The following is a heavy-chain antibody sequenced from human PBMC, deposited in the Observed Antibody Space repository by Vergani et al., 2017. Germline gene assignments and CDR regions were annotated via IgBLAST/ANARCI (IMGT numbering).Heavy chain of an antibody. V-gene: IGHV5-51*01. CDR1: GYSFTNYW. J-gene: IGHJ4*02. CDR2: IHPADSDT. Sequence: EVQLVQSGAEVKKPGESLKISCQISGYSFTNYWIGWVRQMPGKGLEWMGIIHPADSDTIYSPSFQGHVTIPVDKSIGTAYLQRSSLRAPDSAMYYCARLYGRDSSGSKYFDYWGQGTLVTVSS. D-gene: IGHD3-22*01. CDR3: ARLYGRDSSGSKYFDY.